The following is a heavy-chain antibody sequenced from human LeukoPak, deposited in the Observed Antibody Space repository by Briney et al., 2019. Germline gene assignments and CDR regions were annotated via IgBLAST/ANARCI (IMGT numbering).Heavy chain of an antibody. V-gene: IGHV4-59*01. Sequence: KPSETLSLTCTVSGGSIRSSYWSWIRQPPGKGLEWIAYIYCSGTTNYNPSLKSRVTISLDTSKNPFSLKLSSVTAADTAVYYCARGYCSSTCCYIYYFHYWGQGTLVTVSS. CDR1: GGSIRSSY. CDR3: ARGYCSSTCCYIYYFHY. J-gene: IGHJ4*02. CDR2: IYCSGTT. D-gene: IGHD2-2*02.